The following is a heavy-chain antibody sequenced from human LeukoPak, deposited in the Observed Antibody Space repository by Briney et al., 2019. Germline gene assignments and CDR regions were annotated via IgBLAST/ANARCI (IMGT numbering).Heavy chain of an antibody. Sequence: SVKVSCKASGGTFSSYAISWVRQAPGQGLEWMGGIIPIFGTANYAQTFQGRVTITADESTSTAYMELSSLRSEDTAVYYCARDPPYSTSYYYYYMDVWGKGTTVTVSS. V-gene: IGHV1-69*01. D-gene: IGHD6-6*01. J-gene: IGHJ6*03. CDR2: IIPIFGTA. CDR3: ARDPPYSTSYYYYYMDV. CDR1: GGTFSSYA.